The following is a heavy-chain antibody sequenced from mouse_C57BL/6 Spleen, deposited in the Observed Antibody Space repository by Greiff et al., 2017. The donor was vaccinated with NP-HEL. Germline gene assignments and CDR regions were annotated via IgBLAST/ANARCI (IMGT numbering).Heavy chain of an antibody. CDR1: GYSFTSYY. D-gene: IGHD1-1*01. V-gene: IGHV1-66*01. CDR2: IYPGSGNT. CDR3: AIGSSSYYYAMDY. J-gene: IGHJ4*01. Sequence: QVQLQQSGPELVKPGASVKISCKASGYSFTSYYIHWVKQRPGQGLEWIGWIYPGSGNTKYNEKFKGKATLTADPSSSTAYMQLSSLTSEDAAVYYCAIGSSSYYYAMDYWGQGTSVTVSS.